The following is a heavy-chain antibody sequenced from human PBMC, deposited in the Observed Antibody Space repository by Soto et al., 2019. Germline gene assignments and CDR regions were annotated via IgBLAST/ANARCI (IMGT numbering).Heavy chain of an antibody. J-gene: IGHJ6*02. CDR3: AKTLRKVPTVTTYYYYGMDV. V-gene: IGHV3-30*18. Sequence: GGSLRLSCAASGFTFSSYGMHWVRQAPGKGLEWVAVISYDGSNKYYADSVKGRFTISRDNSKNTLYLQMNSLRAEDTAVYYCAKTLRKVPTVTTYYYYGMDVWGQGTTVTVSS. D-gene: IGHD4-17*01. CDR2: ISYDGSNK. CDR1: GFTFSSYG.